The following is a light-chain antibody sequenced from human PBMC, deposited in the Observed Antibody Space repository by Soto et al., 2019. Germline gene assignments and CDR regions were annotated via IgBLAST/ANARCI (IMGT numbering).Light chain of an antibody. CDR3: SSHTTYSTRV. CDR1: SSDIGSYNY. CDR2: EVS. J-gene: IGLJ1*01. Sequence: QSALTQPASVSGSPGQSIAISCTGTSSDIGSYNYVSWYQQHPGKAPKLMIHEVSNRPSGVSDRFSGSKSGNTASLTISGLRADDEADYYCSSHTTYSTRVFGTGTKVTVL. V-gene: IGLV2-14*01.